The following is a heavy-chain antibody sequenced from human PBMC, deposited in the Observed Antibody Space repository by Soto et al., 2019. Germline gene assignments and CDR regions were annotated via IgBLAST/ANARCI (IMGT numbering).Heavy chain of an antibody. CDR1: GGSISSGDYF. J-gene: IGHJ2*01. Sequence: SETLSLTCTVSGGSISSGDYFWSWIRQSPGTGLEWIGYIYYSGSTYYNPSLKSRITMSVDTSKSQLSLKLSSVTAADTALYYCARGLAAAGDYDDYEPHWSFDLWGRGTLVTVSS. V-gene: IGHV4-30-4*01. CDR2: IYYSGST. D-gene: IGHD4-17*01. CDR3: ARGLAAAGDYDDYEPHWSFDL.